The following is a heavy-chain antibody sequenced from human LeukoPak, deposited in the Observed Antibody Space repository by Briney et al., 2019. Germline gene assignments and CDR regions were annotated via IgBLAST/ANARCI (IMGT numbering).Heavy chain of an antibody. Sequence: PSETLSLTCTVSGGSISSSSYYWGWIRQPPGTGLEWIGSIYYSGSTYYNPSLKSRVTISVDTSKNQFSLKLRSVTAADTAVYYCARVGRFLEWLPRSYYHMDVWGKGTTVTVSS. CDR2: IYYSGST. V-gene: IGHV4-39*07. J-gene: IGHJ6*03. D-gene: IGHD3-3*01. CDR1: GGSISSSSYY. CDR3: ARVGRFLEWLPRSYYHMDV.